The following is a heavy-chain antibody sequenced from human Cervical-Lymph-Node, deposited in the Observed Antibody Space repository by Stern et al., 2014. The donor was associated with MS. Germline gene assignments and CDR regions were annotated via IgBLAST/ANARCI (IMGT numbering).Heavy chain of an antibody. Sequence: QLQLQESGPGLVKPSQTLSLTCTVSGGSISSGADYWNWIRQHPGKGLEWIGYIYYSGSTEYNPYLKRRVIISADTSKKQFSLKLRSVTAADTAVYYCARGRQYYYASGSSPPDAFDIWGQGTMVTVSS. CDR3: ARGRQYYYASGSSPPDAFDI. D-gene: IGHD3-10*01. J-gene: IGHJ3*02. CDR2: IYYSGST. CDR1: GGSISSGADY. V-gene: IGHV4-31*03.